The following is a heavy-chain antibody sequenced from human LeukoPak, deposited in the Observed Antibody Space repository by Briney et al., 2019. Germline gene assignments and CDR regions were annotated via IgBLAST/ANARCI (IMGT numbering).Heavy chain of an antibody. V-gene: IGHV4-59*11. Sequence: SETLSLTCTVSGSSISSHYWGWIRQPPGKGLEFIGYVHNTGSTNYNPSLKSRVTISIDTSKHQFSLKLSSVTAADTAVYYCARTYYYGSGSEAFDIWGQGTMVTVSS. CDR3: ARTYYYGSGSEAFDI. D-gene: IGHD3-10*01. J-gene: IGHJ3*02. CDR2: VHNTGST. CDR1: GSSISSHY.